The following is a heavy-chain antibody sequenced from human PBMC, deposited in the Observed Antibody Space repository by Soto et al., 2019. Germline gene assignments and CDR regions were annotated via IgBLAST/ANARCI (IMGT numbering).Heavy chain of an antibody. V-gene: IGHV1-69*06. J-gene: IGHJ5*02. CDR2: IIPIFGTA. Sequence: GASVKVSCKASGGTFSSYAISWVRQAPGQGLEWMGGIIPIFGTANYAQKFQGRVTITADKSTSTAYMELSSLRSEDTAVYYCARVGLGYCSGGSCFEGWFDPWGQGTLVTVSS. D-gene: IGHD2-15*01. CDR1: GGTFSSYA. CDR3: ARVGLGYCSGGSCFEGWFDP.